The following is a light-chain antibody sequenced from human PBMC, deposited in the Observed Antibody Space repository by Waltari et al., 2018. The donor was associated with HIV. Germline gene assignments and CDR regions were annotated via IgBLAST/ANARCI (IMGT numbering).Light chain of an antibody. CDR3: SSYTVTGTLNWV. J-gene: IGLJ3*02. Sequence: QSALTQPASVSGSPGQSITISCTGTSSDVGRYNYVSWYQQHPCKAPKLLIYEVSNRPSGVSNRFSGSKSGNTASLTISGLQAEDEALYYCSSYTVTGTLNWVFGGGTKLTVL. CDR1: SSDVGRYNY. CDR2: EVS. V-gene: IGLV2-14*03.